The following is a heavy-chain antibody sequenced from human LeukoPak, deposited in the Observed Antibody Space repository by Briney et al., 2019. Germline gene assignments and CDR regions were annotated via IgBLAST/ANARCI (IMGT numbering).Heavy chain of an antibody. CDR1: GFSFSTYR. J-gene: IGHJ4*02. Sequence: PGGSLRLSCAPSGFSFSTYRMNWVRQAPGKGLEWVSSISINGDYKHYGDSVKGRFTISRDNAKNSLYLQLSSLRAEDTAVYYCARARDPSSGSWFSDSWGQGTLVIVSS. CDR2: ISINGDYK. V-gene: IGHV3-21*01. D-gene: IGHD6-25*01. CDR3: ARARDPSSGSWFSDS.